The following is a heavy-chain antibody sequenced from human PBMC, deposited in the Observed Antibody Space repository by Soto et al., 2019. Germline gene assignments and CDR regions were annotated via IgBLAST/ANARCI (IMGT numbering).Heavy chain of an antibody. Sequence: PGGSLRLSCAVSGLDVSGNYMTWVRQAPGKGLEWVSVIYSGGSTYYADSVKGRFTTSSDSSRTTVYLQMNSLRPDDTAVYSCATWHLQEHAYDIWGQGTMVTVSS. CDR3: ATWHLQEHAYDI. CDR1: GLDVSGNY. J-gene: IGHJ3*02. CDR2: IYSGGST. D-gene: IGHD1-1*01. V-gene: IGHV3-53*01.